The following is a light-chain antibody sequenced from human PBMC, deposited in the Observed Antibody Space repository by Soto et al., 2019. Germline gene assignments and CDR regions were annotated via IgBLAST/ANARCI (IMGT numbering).Light chain of an antibody. CDR1: SSNIGSNT. CDR2: SNN. Sequence: QSVLTQPPSASGTPGQRVTISYSGSSSNIGSNTVNWYQQLPGTAPKLVIYSNNQRPSGVPDRFSGSKSGTSASLAISGLQSKDEADYYCVAWDDSLNGYVVFGGGTKLTVL. CDR3: VAWDDSLNGYVV. J-gene: IGLJ2*01. V-gene: IGLV1-44*01.